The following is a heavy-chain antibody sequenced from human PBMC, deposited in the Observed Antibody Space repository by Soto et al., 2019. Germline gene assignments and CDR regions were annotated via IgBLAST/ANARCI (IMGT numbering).Heavy chain of an antibody. CDR2: ISAYNGNT. J-gene: IGHJ4*02. D-gene: IGHD2-8*01. V-gene: IGHV1-18*01. CDR1: GYTFTSYG. CDR3: ARALIRQVYAIHFDY. Sequence: ASVKVSCKASGYTFTSYGISWVRQAPGQGLEWMGWISAYNGNTNYAQKLQGRVTMTTDTSTSTAYMELRSLRSDDTAVYYCARALIRQVYAIHFDYWGQGTLVTVSS.